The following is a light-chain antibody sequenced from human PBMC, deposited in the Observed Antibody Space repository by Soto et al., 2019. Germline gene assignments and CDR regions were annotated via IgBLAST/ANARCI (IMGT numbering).Light chain of an antibody. Sequence: EIVLTQSPATLSLSPGERATLSCRASQSVDIYLAWYQQKPGQAPRLLIYDASSRATGIPARFSGSGSGTDFTLTISSLEPEDFAVYYCQQRRSWPPLTFGGGTKVEIK. CDR1: QSVDIY. V-gene: IGKV3-11*01. CDR3: QQRRSWPPLT. J-gene: IGKJ4*01. CDR2: DAS.